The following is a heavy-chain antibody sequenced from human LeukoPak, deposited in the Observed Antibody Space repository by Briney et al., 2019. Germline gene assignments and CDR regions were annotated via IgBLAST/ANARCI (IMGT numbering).Heavy chain of an antibody. CDR3: ARGVEMATMELVYAFDI. CDR2: ISSSSSYI. Sequence: GGSLRLSCAASGFTFSSYSMNWVRQAPGKGLEWVSSISSSSSYIYYADSVKGRFTISRDNSKNTLYLQMNSLRAEDTAVYYCARGVEMATMELVYAFDIWGQGTMVTVSS. CDR1: GFTFSSYS. J-gene: IGHJ3*02. D-gene: IGHD5-24*01. V-gene: IGHV3-21*04.